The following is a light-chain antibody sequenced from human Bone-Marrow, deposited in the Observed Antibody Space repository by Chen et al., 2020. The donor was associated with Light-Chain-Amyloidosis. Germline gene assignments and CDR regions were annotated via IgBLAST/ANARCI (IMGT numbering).Light chain of an antibody. CDR2: EVT. V-gene: IGLV2-14*01. Sequence: QSALTQPASVSGSPGQSITISCTGTSSDVGGDNHVSWYQQHPDNAPKLMIYEVTNRPSWVPDRFSGSKSDNTASLPISGLQTEDEADYFCSSYTITNTLVFGSGTRVTVL. CDR3: SSYTITNTLV. J-gene: IGLJ1*01. CDR1: SSDVGGDNH.